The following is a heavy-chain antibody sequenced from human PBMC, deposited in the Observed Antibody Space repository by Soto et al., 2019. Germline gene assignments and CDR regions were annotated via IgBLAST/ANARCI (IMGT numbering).Heavy chain of an antibody. CDR3: ARAHTVVRGVSGIDY. D-gene: IGHD3-10*01. V-gene: IGHV1-18*01. CDR1: GYTFTSYG. CDR2: ISAYNGNT. Sequence: QVQLVQSGAEVKKPGASVKVSCKASGYTFTSYGISWVRQAPGQGLEWMGWISAYNGNTNYAQKLQGRVTMTTDTTTSTAYMELRSVRCDDTAVYYCARAHTVVRGVSGIDYWGQGTLVTVSS. J-gene: IGHJ4*02.